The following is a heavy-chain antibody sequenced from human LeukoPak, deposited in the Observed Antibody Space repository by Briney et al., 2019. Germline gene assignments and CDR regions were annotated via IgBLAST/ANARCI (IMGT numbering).Heavy chain of an antibody. CDR1: GFTFSSYS. CDR2: ISSSGSTI. Sequence: PGGSLRLSCAASGFTFSSYSMDWVRQAPGKGLEWVSYISSSGSTIFYADSVKGRFTISRDNAKNSLYLQMNSLRAEDTAVYYCARGRGYSYGTDYWGQGTLVTVSP. CDR3: ARGRGYSYGTDY. V-gene: IGHV3-48*01. D-gene: IGHD5-18*01. J-gene: IGHJ4*02.